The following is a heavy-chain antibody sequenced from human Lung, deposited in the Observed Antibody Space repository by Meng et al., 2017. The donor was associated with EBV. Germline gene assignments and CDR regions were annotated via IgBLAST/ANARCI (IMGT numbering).Heavy chain of an antibody. CDR1: GYTLPGYY. J-gene: IGHJ4*02. CDR3: ARSMGSGGWYVDY. Sequence: QGQRVQHGGGVKKPGASVKVSCKASGYTLPGYYMHWVRQAPGQGLEWMGWINPNSGGTNYAQKFQGWVTMTRDTSISTAYMELSRLRSDDTAVYYCARSMGSGGWYVDYWGQGTLVTVSS. D-gene: IGHD6-19*01. CDR2: INPNSGGT. V-gene: IGHV1-2*04.